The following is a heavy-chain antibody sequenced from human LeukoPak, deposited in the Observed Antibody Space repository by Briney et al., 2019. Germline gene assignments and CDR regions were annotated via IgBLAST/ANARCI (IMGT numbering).Heavy chain of an antibody. J-gene: IGHJ4*02. D-gene: IGHD5-12*01. Sequence: SETLSLTCTVSGGSISSSTYYWGWTRQPPGKGLGWIGSIYYSGSTYYTPSLKSRITISVDTSKDQFSLNLNSVTAADTAVYYCARHSKPWSGGSDGFDYWGQGTLVTVSS. V-gene: IGHV4-39*01. CDR3: ARHSKPWSGGSDGFDY. CDR2: IYYSGST. CDR1: GGSISSSTYY.